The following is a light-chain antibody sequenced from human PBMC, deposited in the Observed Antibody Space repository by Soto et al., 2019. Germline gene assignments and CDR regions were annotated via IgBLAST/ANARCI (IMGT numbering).Light chain of an antibody. Sequence: QAVVTQEPSLTVSPGGTVTLTCGSNTGSVTGGHYPYWFQQMPGQVPRTLIYDTSNKHSWTPARFSGSLLGGKAALTLSGALPEDEADYYCLLFYGTVRVSGGGTKVTVL. CDR3: LLFYGTVRV. CDR2: DTS. V-gene: IGLV7-46*01. J-gene: IGLJ3*02. CDR1: TGSVTGGHY.